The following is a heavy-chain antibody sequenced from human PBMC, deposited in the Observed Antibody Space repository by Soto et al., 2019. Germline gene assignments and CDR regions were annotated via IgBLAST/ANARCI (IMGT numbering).Heavy chain of an antibody. V-gene: IGHV4-34*01. D-gene: IGHD1-1*01. CDR3: ARGVVTTG. Sequence: QVQLQQWGAGLLKPSETLSLTCAVYGGSFSGYYWSWIRQPPGKGLEWIGEINHSGSTNYNPSLKSQVTISVDTSKNQFSLKLSSVTAADTAVYYCARGVVTTGWGQGTLVTVSS. CDR1: GGSFSGYY. J-gene: IGHJ4*02. CDR2: INHSGST.